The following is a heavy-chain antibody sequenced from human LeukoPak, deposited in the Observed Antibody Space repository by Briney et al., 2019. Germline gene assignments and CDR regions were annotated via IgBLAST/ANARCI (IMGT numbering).Heavy chain of an antibody. J-gene: IGHJ3*02. CDR1: GFTFSSYS. CDR3: ARDRRVGGWGGAFDI. D-gene: IGHD2-21*01. V-gene: IGHV3-48*04. CDR2: ISSSSSTI. Sequence: GGSLRLSCAASGFTFSSYSMNWVRQAPGKGLEWVSYISSSSSTIYYADSVKGRFTISRDNTENSLYLQMNYLTTDDTAVYYCARDRRVGGWGGAFDIWGQGTKVTVSS.